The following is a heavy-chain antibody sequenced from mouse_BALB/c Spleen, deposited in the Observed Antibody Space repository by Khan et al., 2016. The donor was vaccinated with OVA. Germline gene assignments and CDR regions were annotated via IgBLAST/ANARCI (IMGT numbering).Heavy chain of an antibody. D-gene: IGHD4-1*01. V-gene: IGHV5-6*01. Sequence: EVMLVESGGDLVKPGGSLKLSCAASGFTFSSYSMSWVRQTPDKRLEWVASISSGGDYTYYPDSVKGRFTISRDNAKNTLYLQMSVLKSEDTAMYYCADHLPGSFAYWGQGTLVTVSA. CDR3: ADHLPGSFAY. CDR2: ISSGGDYT. J-gene: IGHJ3*01. CDR1: GFTFSSYS.